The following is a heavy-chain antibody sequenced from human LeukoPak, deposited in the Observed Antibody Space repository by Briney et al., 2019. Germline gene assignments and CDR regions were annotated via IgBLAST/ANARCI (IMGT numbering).Heavy chain of an antibody. CDR3: ARRYSSTWSRPVNFYY. D-gene: IGHD6-13*01. Sequence: PGGSLRLSCAASGFTFSNYAMSCVRPAPGEGLGWGSGISGSGASTFYADSVKGRFTISGDNSKSMLYLEMNSLRVEDTAVYYCARRYSSTWSRPVNFYYWGQGTLVTVSS. J-gene: IGHJ4*02. CDR2: ISGSGAST. V-gene: IGHV3-23*01. CDR1: GFTFSNYA.